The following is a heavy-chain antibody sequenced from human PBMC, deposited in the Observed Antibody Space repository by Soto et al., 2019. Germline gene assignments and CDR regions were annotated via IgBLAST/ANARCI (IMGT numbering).Heavy chain of an antibody. CDR1: GGSFSGYY. V-gene: IGHV4-34*01. CDR3: ARGPEETTVKKVFDY. J-gene: IGHJ4*02. D-gene: IGHD4-17*01. Sequence: QVQLQQWGAGLLKPSETLSLTCAVYGGSFSGYYWSWIRQPPGKGLEWIGEINHSGSTNYNPSLKSRVTISVDTSKNQFSRKLSSVTAADTAVYYCARGPEETTVKKVFDYWGQGTLVTVSS. CDR2: INHSGST.